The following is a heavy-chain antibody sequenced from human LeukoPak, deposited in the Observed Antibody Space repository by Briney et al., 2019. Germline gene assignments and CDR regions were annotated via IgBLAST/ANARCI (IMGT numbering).Heavy chain of an antibody. CDR3: ARAAGGYSYGHTIDY. J-gene: IGHJ4*02. D-gene: IGHD5-18*01. CDR1: GGSISSSSYY. V-gene: IGHV4-61*05. CDR2: IYYSGST. Sequence: SETLSLTCTVSGGSISSSSYYWGWIRQPPGKGLEWIGYIYYSGSTNYNPSLKSRVTISVDTSKNQFSLKLSSVTAADTAVYYCARAAGGYSYGHTIDYWGQGTLVTVSS.